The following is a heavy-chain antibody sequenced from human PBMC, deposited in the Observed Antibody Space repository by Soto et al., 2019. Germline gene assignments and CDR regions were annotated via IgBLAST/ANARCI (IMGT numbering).Heavy chain of an antibody. V-gene: IGHV3-30*18. CDR2: LSYDGTDK. J-gene: IGHJ4*02. CDR1: GFTMRSYG. D-gene: IGHD4-17*01. Sequence: QVQLVESGGGVVQPGGSLRLSCVTSGFTMRSYGLYWVRQAPGKGLEWVATLSYDGTDKNYADSVKGRFTVSRDESKKTLYLQMDSLSAEDTATYYCAKDGHYGHPPDHWGQGTLVTVSS. CDR3: AKDGHYGHPPDH.